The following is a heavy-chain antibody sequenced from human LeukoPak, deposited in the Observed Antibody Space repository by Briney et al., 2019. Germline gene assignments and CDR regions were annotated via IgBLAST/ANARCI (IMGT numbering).Heavy chain of an antibody. V-gene: IGHV1-69*05. CDR1: GGTFSSYA. Sequence: SVKVSCKASGGTFSSYAISWVRQAPGQGLEWMGRIIPIFGTANYAQKFQGRVTITTDESTSTAYMELSSLRSEDTAVYYCARDGAIAAAGTRPFDYWGQGTLVTVSS. J-gene: IGHJ4*02. D-gene: IGHD6-13*01. CDR2: IIPIFGTA. CDR3: ARDGAIAAAGTRPFDY.